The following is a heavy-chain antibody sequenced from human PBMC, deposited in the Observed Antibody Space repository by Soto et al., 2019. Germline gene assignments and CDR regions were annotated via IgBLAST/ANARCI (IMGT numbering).Heavy chain of an antibody. CDR2: INHSGST. CDR1: GGSFSGYY. Sequence: ASETLCLTCAVYGGSFSGYYWSWIRQTPGKGLEWIGEINHSGSTNYNPSLKSRVTISVDTSKNQFSLKLSSVTAADTAVYYCAGVVPAAINYFDYWGQGTLVTVSS. J-gene: IGHJ4*02. V-gene: IGHV4-34*01. CDR3: AGVVPAAINYFDY. D-gene: IGHD2-2*01.